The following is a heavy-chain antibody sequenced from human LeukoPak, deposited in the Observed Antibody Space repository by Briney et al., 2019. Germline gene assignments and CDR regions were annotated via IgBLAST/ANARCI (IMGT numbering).Heavy chain of an antibody. V-gene: IGHV1-69*05. CDR3: VFGYSSGWYQDYFDY. CDR2: IIPIFGTA. CDR1: GGTFSSYA. Sequence: ASVKVSCKASGGTFSSYAISWVRQAPGQGLEWMGRIIPIFGTANYAQKFQGRVTITTDESTSTAYMELSSLRSEDTAVYYCVFGYSSGWYQDYFDYWGQGTLATVSS. J-gene: IGHJ4*02. D-gene: IGHD6-19*01.